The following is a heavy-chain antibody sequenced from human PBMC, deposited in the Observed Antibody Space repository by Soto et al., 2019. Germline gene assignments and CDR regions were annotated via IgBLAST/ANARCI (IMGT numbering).Heavy chain of an antibody. D-gene: IGHD3-16*02. V-gene: IGHV3-15*01. CDR1: GFTFSHAW. CDR3: ARERVVNYTDYYFDY. Sequence: EMHLVDSGGGLVKPGGSLRLSCAASGFTFSHAWMSWVRQAPGKGLEWVGRIKSRADGGTKDYGAPVRGRFTISRDDSENMLYLQMNSLKTEDTAVYYCARERVVNYTDYYFDYWGHGTLVTVSS. J-gene: IGHJ4*01. CDR2: IKSRADGGTK.